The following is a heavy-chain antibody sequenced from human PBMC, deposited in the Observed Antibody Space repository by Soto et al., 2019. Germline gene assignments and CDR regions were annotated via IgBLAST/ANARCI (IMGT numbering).Heavy chain of an antibody. CDR2: ISGYNGNT. Sequence: ASLTGYWKSSDNGFTHYGINCVRQAPGKGLEWMGWISGYNGNTKYEQKFQDRVTMTADTSTRTALMEVRSLTSDDTGVYFCAATGGNYFGLDVWGQGTT. J-gene: IGHJ6*02. D-gene: IGHD2-8*02. CDR3: AATGGNYFGLDV. CDR1: DNGFTHYG. V-gene: IGHV1-18*01.